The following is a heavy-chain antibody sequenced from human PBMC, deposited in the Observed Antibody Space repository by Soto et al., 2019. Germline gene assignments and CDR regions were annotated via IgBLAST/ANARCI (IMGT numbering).Heavy chain of an antibody. D-gene: IGHD3-10*01. CDR3: ARDLYGSWSYPGDY. V-gene: IGHV1-69*01. Sequence: QVQLVQSGAEVKKPGSSVKVSCKASGGTFSSYAISWVRQAPGQGLEWMGGIIPIFGTANYAQKFQGRVTITADESTSAAYMELRSLRSEDTAVYYCARDLYGSWSYPGDYWGQGTLVAVSS. CDR1: GGTFSSYA. CDR2: IIPIFGTA. J-gene: IGHJ4*02.